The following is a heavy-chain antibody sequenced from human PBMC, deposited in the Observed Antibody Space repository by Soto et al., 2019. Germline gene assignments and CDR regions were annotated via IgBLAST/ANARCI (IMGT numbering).Heavy chain of an antibody. J-gene: IGHJ4*02. Sequence: EVQLVESGGDVVRPGGSLRLSCAASGFTFDDYGMSWVRQAPGKGLEWVSGLNWNGDSTGYADSVKGRFTISRDNAKNSLYLQMNSLRAEDTALYYCARGALYCSGGRCYPVYWGQGTLVTVSS. D-gene: IGHD2-15*01. CDR3: ARGALYCSGGRCYPVY. CDR2: LNWNGDST. CDR1: GFTFDDYG. V-gene: IGHV3-20*04.